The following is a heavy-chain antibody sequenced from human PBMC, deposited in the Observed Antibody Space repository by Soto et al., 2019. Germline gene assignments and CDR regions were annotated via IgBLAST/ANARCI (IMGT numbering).Heavy chain of an antibody. CDR1: GYTFNSYH. Sequence: ASVKVSSKASGYTFNSYHMHWVRQAPGQGLEWMGIINPSGGSTSYAQKFQGRVTMTRDTSIQTAYLQWGSLKASDSALYYCARGKYSSPRGGLDVWGQGTPVTVSS. J-gene: IGHJ6*02. CDR2: INPSGGST. CDR3: ARGKYSSPRGGLDV. D-gene: IGHD4-4*01. V-gene: IGHV1-46*02.